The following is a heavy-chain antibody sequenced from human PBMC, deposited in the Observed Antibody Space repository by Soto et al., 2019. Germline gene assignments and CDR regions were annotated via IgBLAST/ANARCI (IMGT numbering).Heavy chain of an antibody. CDR1: GYTFTGYY. V-gene: IGHV1-2*04. CDR3: ARERAVVVPAAMGYGMDV. J-gene: IGHJ6*02. D-gene: IGHD2-2*01. CDR2: INPNSGGT. Sequence: ASVKVSCKASGYTFTGYYMHWVRQAPGQGLEWMGWINPNSGGTNYAQKFQGWVTMTRDTSISTAHMELSRLRSDDTAVYYCARERAVVVPAAMGYGMDVWGQGTTVTVSS.